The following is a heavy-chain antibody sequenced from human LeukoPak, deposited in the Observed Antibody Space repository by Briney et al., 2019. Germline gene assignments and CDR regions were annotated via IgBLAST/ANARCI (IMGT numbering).Heavy chain of an antibody. CDR3: AGEYSSSSIDY. Sequence: SETLSLTCTVSGGPTSSSSYYWGWIRQPPGKGLEWIGSIYYSGSTYYNPSLKSRVTISVDTSKNQFSLKLSSVTAADTAVYYCAGEYSSSSIDYWGQGTLVTVSS. CDR1: GGPTSSSSYY. V-gene: IGHV4-39*01. J-gene: IGHJ4*02. D-gene: IGHD6-6*01. CDR2: IYYSGST.